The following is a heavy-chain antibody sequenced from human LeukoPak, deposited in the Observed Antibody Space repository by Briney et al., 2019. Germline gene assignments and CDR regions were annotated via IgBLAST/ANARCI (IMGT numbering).Heavy chain of an antibody. D-gene: IGHD3-22*01. J-gene: IGHJ3*01. CDR3: ARTYYYDSSGFLN. CDR2: INHSGST. Sequence: ASETLSLTCAVYGGSSSGYYWSWIRQPPGKGLEWIGEINHSGSTNYNPSLKSRVTISVDTSKNQFSLKLSSVTAADTAVYYCARTYYYDSSGFLNWGQGTMVTVSS. CDR1: GGSSSGYY. V-gene: IGHV4-34*01.